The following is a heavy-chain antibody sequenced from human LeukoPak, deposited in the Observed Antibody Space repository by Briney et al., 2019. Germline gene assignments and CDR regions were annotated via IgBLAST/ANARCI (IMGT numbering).Heavy chain of an antibody. Sequence: SETLSLTCSVSGDSVSRSDSYWDWIRQPPGKGMEWIVTIYYSGRTYYSPSLKRRVTRSVDPSNNQFYLNLRSVTAADTAVYYCARRRYYDGSGYLEWGQGTLLSVSS. D-gene: IGHD3-22*01. CDR3: ARRRYYDGSGYLE. CDR2: IYYSGRT. J-gene: IGHJ1*01. CDR1: GDSVSRSDSY. V-gene: IGHV4-39*01.